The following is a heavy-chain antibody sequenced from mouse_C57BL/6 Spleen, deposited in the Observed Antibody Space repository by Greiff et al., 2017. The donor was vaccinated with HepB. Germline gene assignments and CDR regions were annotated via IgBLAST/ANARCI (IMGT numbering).Heavy chain of an antibody. D-gene: IGHD1-1*01. CDR2: IDPEDGDT. Sequence: VQLQQSGAELVRPGASVKLSCTASGFNIKDYYMHWVKQRPEQGLEWIGRIDPEDGDTEYAPKFQGQATMTADTSSNTAYLQLSSLTSEDTAVYYCTTPRFTTGSSYNYWGQGTTLTVSS. CDR3: TTPRFTTGSSYNY. J-gene: IGHJ2*01. V-gene: IGHV14-1*01. CDR1: GFNIKDYY.